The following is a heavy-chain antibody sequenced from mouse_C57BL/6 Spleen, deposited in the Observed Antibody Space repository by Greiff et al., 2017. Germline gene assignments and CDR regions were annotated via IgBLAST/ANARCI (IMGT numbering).Heavy chain of an antibody. V-gene: IGHV5-4*01. CDR3: ARDSPYYSNYDAMDY. D-gene: IGHD2-5*01. CDR1: GFTFSSYA. J-gene: IGHJ4*01. CDR2: ISDGGSYT. Sequence: EVQLVESGGGLVKPGGSLKLSCAASGFTFSSYAMSWVRQTPEKRLEWVATISDGGSYTYYPDNVKGRFAISRDNAKNNLYLQMSHLKSEDTAMYYCARDSPYYSNYDAMDYWGQGTSVTVSS.